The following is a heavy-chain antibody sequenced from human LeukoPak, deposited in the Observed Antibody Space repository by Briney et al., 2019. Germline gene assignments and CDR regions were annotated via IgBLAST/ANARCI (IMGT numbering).Heavy chain of an antibody. Sequence: GASVKVSCKASGYTFTDYYFYWVRQAPGQGLEWMGWINPNSGGTNYAQKFQGRVTMTRNTYISTAYMELSSLTSDDTAVYYCARNRYGYNIGDWGQGTLVTVSS. V-gene: IGHV1-2*02. J-gene: IGHJ4*02. CDR3: ARNRYGYNIGD. CDR1: GYTFTDYY. D-gene: IGHD5-24*01. CDR2: INPNSGGT.